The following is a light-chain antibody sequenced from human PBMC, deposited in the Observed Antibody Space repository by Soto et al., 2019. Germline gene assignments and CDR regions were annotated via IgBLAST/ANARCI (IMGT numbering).Light chain of an antibody. Sequence: DIQMTQSPSSLSASVGDSVTITCQASQGINKFLAWFQQKPGTAPKSLISTASRLQSGVPSRFSGSGSGTHFTLTINNLQPEDFATSYCQQYESFPLTFGGGTRVEIK. CDR3: QQYESFPLT. CDR2: TAS. J-gene: IGKJ4*01. CDR1: QGINKF. V-gene: IGKV1-16*01.